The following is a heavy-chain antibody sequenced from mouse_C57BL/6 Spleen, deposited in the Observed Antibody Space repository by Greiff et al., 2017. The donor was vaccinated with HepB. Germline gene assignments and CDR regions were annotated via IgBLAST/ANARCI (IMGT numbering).Heavy chain of an antibody. Sequence: VQLQQSGAELVMPGASVKLSCKASGYTFTSYWMHWVKQRPGQGLEWIGEIDPSDSYTNYNQKFKGKSTLTVDKSSSTAYMQLSSLTSEDSAVYYCARWGPGTDYFDYWGQGTTLTVSS. D-gene: IGHD3-3*01. CDR1: GYTFTSYW. J-gene: IGHJ2*01. CDR2: IDPSDSYT. CDR3: ARWGPGTDYFDY. V-gene: IGHV1-69*01.